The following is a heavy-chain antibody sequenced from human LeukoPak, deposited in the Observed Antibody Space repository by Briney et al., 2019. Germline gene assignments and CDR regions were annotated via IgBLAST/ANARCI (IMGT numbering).Heavy chain of an antibody. Sequence: GGSLRLSCAASGFTFSSYAMSWVRQAPGKGLEWVSAISGSGGSTYYADSVKGRFTISRDNSKNTLYLQMNSLRAEDTAVYYCAKGDVDTAMAPLIPSDYWGQGTLVTVSS. CDR2: ISGSGGST. J-gene: IGHJ4*02. D-gene: IGHD5-18*01. CDR3: AKGDVDTAMAPLIPSDY. V-gene: IGHV3-23*01. CDR1: GFTFSSYA.